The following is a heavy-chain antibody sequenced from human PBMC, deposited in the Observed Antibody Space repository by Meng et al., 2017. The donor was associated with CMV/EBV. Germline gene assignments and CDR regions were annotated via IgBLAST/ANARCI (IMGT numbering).Heavy chain of an antibody. D-gene: IGHD2-15*01. J-gene: IGHJ4*02. CDR2: ISAYNGNT. Sequence: ASVKVSCKASGYTFTSYGISWVRQAPGQGLEWMGWISAYNGNTNYAQKLQGRVTMTTDTSTSTAYMALRSLRSDDTAVYYCARDRSYCSGGSCYKIYDYWGQGTLVTVSS. V-gene: IGHV1-18*01. CDR3: ARDRSYCSGGSCYKIYDY. CDR1: GYTFTSYG.